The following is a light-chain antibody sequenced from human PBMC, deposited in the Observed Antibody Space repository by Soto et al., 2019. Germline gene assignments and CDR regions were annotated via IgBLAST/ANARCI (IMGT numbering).Light chain of an antibody. V-gene: IGKV3-15*01. Sequence: EIVMTQSPATLSVSPGERVTLSCRASQSFSYYVAWYQQKPGQVPRLLLYGTSTRATGIPARFSGSGSGTEFTLTISSLQSEDSALYYCQQYYNWPLSFGGGTKVDIK. J-gene: IGKJ4*01. CDR2: GTS. CDR3: QQYYNWPLS. CDR1: QSFSYY.